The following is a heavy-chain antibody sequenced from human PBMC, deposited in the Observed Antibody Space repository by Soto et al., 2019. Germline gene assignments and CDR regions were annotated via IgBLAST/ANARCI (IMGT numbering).Heavy chain of an antibody. Sequence: PGGSLRLSCSASASGFSFTTAWMGWVRQAPGKGLEWVANIKEDGSEKYYADSVRGRFTTSRDNAKNSLYLQMNSLRAEDTAVYYCARTRAPIYDDFWSGYYYFDYWGQGTLVTVSS. CDR3: ARTRAPIYDDFWSGYYYFDY. J-gene: IGHJ4*02. D-gene: IGHD3-3*01. V-gene: IGHV3-7*02. CDR2: IKEDGSEK. CDR1: ASGFSFTTAW.